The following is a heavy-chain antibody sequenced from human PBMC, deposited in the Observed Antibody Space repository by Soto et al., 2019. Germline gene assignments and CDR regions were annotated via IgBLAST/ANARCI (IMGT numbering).Heavy chain of an antibody. Sequence: GSLRLSCAASGFTFSSYWMSWVRQAPGKGLEWVANIKQDGSEKYYVDSVKGRFTISRDNAKNSLYLQMNSLRAEDTAVYYCATGRIAAAGTDENYYYYYDYGMDVWGQGTTVTVSS. J-gene: IGHJ6*02. CDR2: IKQDGSEK. CDR3: ATGRIAAAGTDENYYYYYDYGMDV. V-gene: IGHV3-7*01. D-gene: IGHD6-13*01. CDR1: GFTFSSYW.